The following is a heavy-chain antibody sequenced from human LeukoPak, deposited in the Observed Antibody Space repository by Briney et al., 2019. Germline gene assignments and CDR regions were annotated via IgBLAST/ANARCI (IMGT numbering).Heavy chain of an antibody. CDR2: ISGSAGTI. D-gene: IGHD2-21*02. V-gene: IGHV3-48*03. J-gene: IGHJ4*02. CDR1: GCTFISYD. Sequence: GGSLRLSCAASGCTFISYDMNWVRQAPGKGLEWVSYISGSAGTIYYADSVKGRFPISRDNAKHSLSLQMNSLRAEDTAVYYCSRGRLFGDYWGQGALVTVSS. CDR3: SRGRLFGDY.